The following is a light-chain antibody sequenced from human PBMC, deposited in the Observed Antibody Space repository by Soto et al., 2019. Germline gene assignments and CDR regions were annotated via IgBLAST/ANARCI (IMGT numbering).Light chain of an antibody. CDR3: QQSYSTPFT. CDR1: QDISNY. Sequence: DIQMTQSPSSLSASVGDRVTITCQASQDISNYLNWYQQKPGKAPNLLIYAASRLQSGVPSRFSGSGSGTDFTLTISSLQPADFATYYCQQSYSTPFTFGPGTKVDIK. J-gene: IGKJ3*01. V-gene: IGKV1-39*01. CDR2: AAS.